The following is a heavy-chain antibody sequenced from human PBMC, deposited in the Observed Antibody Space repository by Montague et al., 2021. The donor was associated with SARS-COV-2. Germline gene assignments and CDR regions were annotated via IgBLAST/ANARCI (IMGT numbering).Heavy chain of an antibody. Sequence: SETLSLTCTVSGGSISSYYWSWIRQPPGKGLEWIEYMYYSGTTYYNPSLQSRGTISVDTSKNHLSLRLSSVTAADTAVYFCARGMIRGVTTPFDYWGQGSQVTVAS. J-gene: IGHJ4*02. D-gene: IGHD3-10*01. V-gene: IGHV4-59*08. CDR1: GGSISSYY. CDR2: MYYSGTT. CDR3: ARGMIRGVTTPFDY.